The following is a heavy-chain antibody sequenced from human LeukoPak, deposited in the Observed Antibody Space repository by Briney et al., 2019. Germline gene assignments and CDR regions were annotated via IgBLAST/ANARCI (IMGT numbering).Heavy chain of an antibody. CDR3: ARDRGSGWYGVDY. V-gene: IGHV4-61*02. CDR2: IYTSGST. Sequence: PSETLSLTCTVSGGSISSGNYYWIWLRQPAGKGLEWIVRIYTSGSTNYNPSLKSRVTISVDTSKNQFSLKLSSVTAADTAVYYCARDRGSGWYGVDYWGQGTLVTVSS. J-gene: IGHJ4*02. CDR1: GGSISSGNYY. D-gene: IGHD6-19*01.